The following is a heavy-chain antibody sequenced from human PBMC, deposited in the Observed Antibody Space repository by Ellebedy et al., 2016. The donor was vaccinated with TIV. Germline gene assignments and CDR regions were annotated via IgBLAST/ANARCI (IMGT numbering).Heavy chain of an antibody. D-gene: IGHD1/OR15-1a*01. CDR2: IYYSGST. Sequence: SETLSLXXTVSGGSISSYYWSWIRQPPGKGLEWIGYIYYSGSTYYNPSLKSRVTISVDTSKNQFSLKLSSVTAADTAVYYCARGLLEQRYYYYYYMDVWGKGTTVTVSS. CDR3: ARGLLEQRYYYYYYMDV. CDR1: GGSISSYY. V-gene: IGHV4-59*12. J-gene: IGHJ6*03.